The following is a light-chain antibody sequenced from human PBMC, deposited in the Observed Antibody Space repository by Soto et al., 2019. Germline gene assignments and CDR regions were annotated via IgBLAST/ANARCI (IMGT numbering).Light chain of an antibody. CDR3: QVWDHTDDQFV. Sequence: SYELTQPPSVSVAPGQTARITCGGSDIGGKTVHWYQQRPGQAPVLVVYDDSDRPSGIPERLSGSNSENTATLIISRVEAGDEADYYCQVWDHTDDQFVFGTGTKVTVL. CDR2: DDS. CDR1: DIGGKT. V-gene: IGLV3-21*02. J-gene: IGLJ1*01.